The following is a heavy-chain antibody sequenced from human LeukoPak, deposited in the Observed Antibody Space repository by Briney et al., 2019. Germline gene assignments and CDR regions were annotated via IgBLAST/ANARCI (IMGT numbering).Heavy chain of an antibody. J-gene: IGHJ5*02. D-gene: IGHD2-2*01. CDR1: GGSISSGIYY. CDR2: IYYSGST. CDR3: ARVVVVIPTWFDP. Sequence: SETLSLTCTVSGGSISSGIYYWSWIRQPPGKGLEWIGYIYYSGSTYYNPSLKSRVTLSVDMSKNQFSLKLSSVTAADTAVYFCARVVVVIPTWFDPWGQGTLVTVSS. V-gene: IGHV4-30-4*01.